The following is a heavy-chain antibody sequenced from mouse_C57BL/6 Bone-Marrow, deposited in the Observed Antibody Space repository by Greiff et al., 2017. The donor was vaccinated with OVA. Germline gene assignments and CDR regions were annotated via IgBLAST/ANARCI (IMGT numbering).Heavy chain of an antibody. D-gene: IGHD1-1*01. J-gene: IGHJ2*01. Sequence: EVQLQQSGPVLVKPGASVKMSCKASGYTFTDYYMNWVKQSHGKSLEWIGVINPYNGGTSYNQKFKGKATLTVDKSSSTAYMELNSLTSEDSAVYYCAKPRGSSYNLDYWGQGTTLTVSS. V-gene: IGHV1-19*01. CDR2: INPYNGGT. CDR1: GYTFTDYY. CDR3: AKPRGSSYNLDY.